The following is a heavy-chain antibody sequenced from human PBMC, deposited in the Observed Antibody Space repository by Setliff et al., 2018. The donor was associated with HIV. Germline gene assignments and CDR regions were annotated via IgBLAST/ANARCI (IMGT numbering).Heavy chain of an antibody. CDR3: ATDPGYSSTWYSESFQH. D-gene: IGHD6-13*01. Sequence: ASVKVSCKASGYSLSTYAISWVRQAPGKGLEWMANFDPEDGETFYAQKFQGRLTMTEDTSTDTAYMELSSLRSDDTATYYCATDPGYSSTWYSESFQHWGQGTVVTVSS. CDR2: FDPEDGET. J-gene: IGHJ1*01. CDR1: GYSLSTYA. V-gene: IGHV1-24*01.